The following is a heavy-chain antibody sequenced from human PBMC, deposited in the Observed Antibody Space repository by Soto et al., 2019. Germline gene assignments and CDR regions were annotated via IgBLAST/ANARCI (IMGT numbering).Heavy chain of an antibody. CDR3: ARGGMNDANEDAFHF. Sequence: SETLSLTCTVSGGSISSGGYYWSWIRQHPGKGLEWIGYIYYSGSTYYNPSLKSRVTISVDTSKNQFSLKLSSVTAADTAVYYCARGGMNDANEDAFHFWGHGTMVTVSS. V-gene: IGHV4-31*03. CDR2: IYYSGST. CDR1: GGSISSGGYY. D-gene: IGHD1-1*01. J-gene: IGHJ3*01.